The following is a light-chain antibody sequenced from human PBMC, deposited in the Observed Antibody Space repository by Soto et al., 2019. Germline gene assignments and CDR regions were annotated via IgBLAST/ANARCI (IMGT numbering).Light chain of an antibody. Sequence: DIQITQSPSTLSASVGDRVTITCRASQSISSWLAWYQQKPGKAPKLLIYDASSLESGVPSRFSGSGSGTEFTLTISSLQPDDFATSYCQQYNSYSSYTFGQGTKVDIK. CDR2: DAS. CDR1: QSISSW. CDR3: QQYNSYSSYT. V-gene: IGKV1-5*01. J-gene: IGKJ2*01.